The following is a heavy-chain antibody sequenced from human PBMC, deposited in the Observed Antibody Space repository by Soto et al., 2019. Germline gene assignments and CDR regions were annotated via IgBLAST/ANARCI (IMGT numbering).Heavy chain of an antibody. J-gene: IGHJ4*02. D-gene: IGHD1-26*01. V-gene: IGHV1-58*01. Sequence: QMQLVQSGPEVKKPGTSVKVSCKASGFTFTSSAVQWVRQARGQRLEWIGWIVVGSGNTNYAQKFQERVTITRDMSTSTAYMELSSLRSEDTAVYYCAADTSHSGSLLKFDYWGQGTLVTVSS. CDR1: GFTFTSSA. CDR2: IVVGSGNT. CDR3: AADTSHSGSLLKFDY.